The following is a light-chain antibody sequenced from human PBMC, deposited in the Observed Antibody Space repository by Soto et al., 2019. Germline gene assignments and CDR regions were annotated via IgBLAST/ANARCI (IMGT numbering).Light chain of an antibody. CDR2: GSS. Sequence: EVVLTQSPGTLSLSPGERASLSCRASQSVSNNYLSWDQQKPGQSPKLLIFGSSDRATGIPDRFSGSGSGTDFTLTISRLEPEDFAVYYCQQYGSSPPYTFGQGTKLEIK. CDR1: QSVSNNY. V-gene: IGKV3-20*01. J-gene: IGKJ2*01. CDR3: QQYGSSPPYT.